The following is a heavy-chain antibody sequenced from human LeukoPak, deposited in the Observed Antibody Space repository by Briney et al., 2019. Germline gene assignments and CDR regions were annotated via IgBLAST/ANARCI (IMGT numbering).Heavy chain of an antibody. CDR1: GGSISSYH. J-gene: IGHJ3*02. Sequence: SETLSLTCTVSGGSISSYHWSWIRQPPGKGLECIGFIYYSGSTNYNPSLKSRVTISVDTSKNQFSLKLSSVTAADTAVYYCACLTTADAFDIWGQGTMVTVSS. CDR3: ACLTTADAFDI. V-gene: IGHV4-59*01. CDR2: IYYSGST. D-gene: IGHD3-22*01.